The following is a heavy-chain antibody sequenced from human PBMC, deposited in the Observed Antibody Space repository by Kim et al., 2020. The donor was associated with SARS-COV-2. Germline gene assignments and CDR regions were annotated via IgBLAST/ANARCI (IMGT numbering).Heavy chain of an antibody. V-gene: IGHV4-34*01. Sequence: SLKSRVTISVDTSKNQFSLKLSSVTAADTAVYYCASPGRGYFDWFNWFDPWGQGTLVTVSS. J-gene: IGHJ5*02. CDR3: ASPGRGYFDWFNWFDP. D-gene: IGHD3-9*01.